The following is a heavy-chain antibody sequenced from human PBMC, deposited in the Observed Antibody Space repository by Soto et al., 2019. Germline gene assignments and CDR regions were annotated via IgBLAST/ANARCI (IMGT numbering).Heavy chain of an antibody. Sequence: SETLSLTCTVSGGSISSYYWSWIRQPPGKGLEWIGYIYYSGSTNYNPSLKSRVTISVDTSKNQFSLKLSSVTAADTAVYYWAGRLRWNAAFDIWGKGTMVTVSS. J-gene: IGHJ3*02. CDR1: GGSISSYY. CDR3: AGRLRWNAAFDI. D-gene: IGHD4-17*01. V-gene: IGHV4-59*08. CDR2: IYYSGST.